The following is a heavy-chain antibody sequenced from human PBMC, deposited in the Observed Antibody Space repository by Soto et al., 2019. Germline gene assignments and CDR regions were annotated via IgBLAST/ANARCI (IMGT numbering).Heavy chain of an antibody. J-gene: IGHJ4*02. CDR2: IYYTGNT. V-gene: IGHV4-30-4*01. D-gene: IGHD3-22*01. Sequence: QVQLQESGPGLVKPSQTLSLTCTVSGASISGGDYYWTWIRQPPGKGLEWIGPIYYTGNTYSNPSLESRLSISVDPSNNQFALGLTSVTAPDTAIYYCARATYDSSTYYLDYWGQGTLVTVSS. CDR3: ARATYDSSTYYLDY. CDR1: GASISGGDYY.